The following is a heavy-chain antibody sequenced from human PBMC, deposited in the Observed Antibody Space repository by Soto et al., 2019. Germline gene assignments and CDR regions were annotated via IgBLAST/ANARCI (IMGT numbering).Heavy chain of an antibody. V-gene: IGHV3-30*18. Sequence: GGSLRLSCAASGFTFSSYGMHWVRQAPGKGLEWVAVISYDGSNKYYADSVKGRFTISRDNSKNTLYLQMNSLRAEDTAVYYCAKDLPPPTYYDFWSGYRPWGYYGMDVWGQGTTVTVSS. J-gene: IGHJ6*02. CDR3: AKDLPPPTYYDFWSGYRPWGYYGMDV. D-gene: IGHD3-3*01. CDR2: ISYDGSNK. CDR1: GFTFSSYG.